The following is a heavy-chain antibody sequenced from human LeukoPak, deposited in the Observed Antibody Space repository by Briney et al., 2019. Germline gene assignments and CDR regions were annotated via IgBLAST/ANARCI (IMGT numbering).Heavy chain of an antibody. CDR3: ARHERYYGFDV. J-gene: IGHJ6*02. CDR1: GFTFSSYG. Sequence: PGRSLRLSCAASGFTFSSYGMHSVRQAPGNGLEWVAVILYDGSNKYYAASVKGRFTISRDKSKNTLYLQMNSLRAEDTAVYYCARHERYYGFDVWGQGTTVTVSS. V-gene: IGHV3-30*03. CDR2: ILYDGSNK.